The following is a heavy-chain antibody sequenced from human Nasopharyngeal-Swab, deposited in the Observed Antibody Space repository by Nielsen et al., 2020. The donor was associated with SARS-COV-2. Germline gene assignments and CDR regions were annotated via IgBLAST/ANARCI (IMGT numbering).Heavy chain of an antibody. J-gene: IGHJ3*02. Sequence: SETLSLTCTVSGGSISSRSYYWGWIRQPPGKGLAWIGSIYYSGSTYYNPSLKSRVTISVDTSKNQFSLKLRSVTAADTAVYYCARCSSYYDILTGYSGRHDAFDIWGQGTMVTVSS. CDR3: ARCSSYYDILTGYSGRHDAFDI. D-gene: IGHD3-9*01. CDR2: IYYSGST. V-gene: IGHV4-39*01. CDR1: GGSISSRSYY.